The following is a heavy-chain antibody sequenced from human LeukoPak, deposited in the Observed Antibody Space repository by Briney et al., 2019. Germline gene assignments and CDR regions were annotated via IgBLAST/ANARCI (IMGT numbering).Heavy chain of an antibody. CDR3: AIAVAGSYYYYYYGMDV. J-gene: IGHJ6*02. D-gene: IGHD6-19*01. CDR1: GGTFSSYA. V-gene: IGHV1-69*13. Sequence: SVKVSCKTSGGTFSSYAISWVRQAPGQGLEWMGGIIPIFGTANYAQKFQGRVTITADESTSTAYMELSSLRSEDTAVYYCAIAVAGSYYYYYYGMDVWGQGTTVTVSS. CDR2: IIPIFGTA.